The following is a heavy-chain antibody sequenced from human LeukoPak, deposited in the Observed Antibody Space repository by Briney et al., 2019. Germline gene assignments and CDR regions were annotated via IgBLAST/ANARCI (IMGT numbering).Heavy chain of an antibody. CDR3: ARSHGDYPPGYFDL. Sequence: ASETLSLTCTVSGGSISSYYWSWIRQPPGKGLEWIGYIYYSGSTNYNPSLKSRVTISVDTSKNQFSLKLSSVTAADTAVYYCARSHGDYPPGYFDLWGRGTLVTVSS. D-gene: IGHD4-17*01. CDR2: IYYSGST. CDR1: GGSISSYY. V-gene: IGHV4-59*01. J-gene: IGHJ2*01.